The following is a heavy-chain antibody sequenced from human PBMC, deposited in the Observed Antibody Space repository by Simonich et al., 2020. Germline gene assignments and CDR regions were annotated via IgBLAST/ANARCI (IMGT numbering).Heavy chain of an antibody. V-gene: IGHV1-2*02. CDR3: ARGGVRSSSWYWYFDL. D-gene: IGHD6-13*01. J-gene: IGHJ2*01. CDR1: GYTFTGYY. Sequence: QVQLVQSGAEVKKPGASVKVSCKASGYTFTGYYMHGVRQAPGQGLEVMGGNNPKCWGQNNAQKVQGRVTMTRDTSISTAYMELSRLRSDDTAVYYCARGGVRSSSWYWYFDLWGRGTLVTVSS. CDR2: NNPKCWGQ.